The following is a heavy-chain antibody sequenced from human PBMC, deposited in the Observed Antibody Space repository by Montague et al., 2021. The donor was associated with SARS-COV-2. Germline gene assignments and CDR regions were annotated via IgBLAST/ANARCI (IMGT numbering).Heavy chain of an antibody. J-gene: IGHJ3*02. CDR3: ARHGLAGITIFGVVTPRGGFDI. CDR2: IYYSGST. V-gene: IGHV4-39*01. Sequence: ETLSLTCTVSGGSISSSSYYWGWIRQPPGKGLEWIGSIYYSGSTYYNPSIKSRVTISVDTSKNQFSLKLSSVTAADTAVYYCARHGLAGITIFGVVTPRGGFDIWCQGTMVTVSS. D-gene: IGHD3-3*01. CDR1: GGSISSSSYY.